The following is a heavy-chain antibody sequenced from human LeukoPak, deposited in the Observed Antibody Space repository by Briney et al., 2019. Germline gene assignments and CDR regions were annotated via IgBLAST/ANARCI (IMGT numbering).Heavy chain of an antibody. Sequence: PSETLSLICTDSGGSINSGRDYWGWIRQSPGKDLEWIGSSHHSGSTYYNPSLKSRVTISLDTSKNQFSLKLTSVTAADTAVYFCARDSNIARFFIWGQGTLVTVSS. CDR1: GGSINSGRDY. J-gene: IGHJ4*02. CDR2: SHHSGST. V-gene: IGHV4-39*07. CDR3: ARDSNIARFFI. D-gene: IGHD4-11*01.